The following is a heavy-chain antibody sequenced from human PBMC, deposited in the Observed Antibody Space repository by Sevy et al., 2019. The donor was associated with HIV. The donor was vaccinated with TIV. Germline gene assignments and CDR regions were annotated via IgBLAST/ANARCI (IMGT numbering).Heavy chain of an antibody. V-gene: IGHV1-69*13. CDR3: ARGYTSSWGYAFDI. CDR1: GGTFSSYA. Sequence: ASVKVSCKASGGTFSSYAINWVRQAPGRGLEWMGGIIPIFGTANYAQKFQGRVTITADESTSTAYMELSRLRSEDTAVYYCARGYTSSWGYAFDIWGQGTMVTVSS. D-gene: IGHD6-13*01. CDR2: IIPIFGTA. J-gene: IGHJ3*02.